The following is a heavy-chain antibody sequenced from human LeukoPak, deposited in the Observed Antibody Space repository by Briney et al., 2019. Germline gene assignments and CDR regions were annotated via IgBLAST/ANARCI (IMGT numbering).Heavy chain of an antibody. CDR3: ARGCDILTGYYLFDP. D-gene: IGHD3-9*01. Sequence: SETLSLTCTVAGGSISSYYWSWIRQPPGKGLEWIGYIYYSGSTNYNPSLKSRVTISVDTSKNQFSLKLSSVTAADTAVYYCARGCDILTGYYLFDPWGQGTLVTVSS. CDR1: GGSISSYY. V-gene: IGHV4-59*01. J-gene: IGHJ5*02. CDR2: IYYSGST.